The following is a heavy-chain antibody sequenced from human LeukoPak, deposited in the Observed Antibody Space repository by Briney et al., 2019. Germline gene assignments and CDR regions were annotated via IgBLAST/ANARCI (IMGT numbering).Heavy chain of an antibody. V-gene: IGHV3-30*04. CDR3: ASGYYGSGSSPFDY. Sequence: GGSLRLSCAASGFTFSSYAMHWVRQAPGKGLEWVAVISYDGSNKYYADSVKGRFTISRDNSKNTLYLQMNSLRAEDTAVYYCASGYYGSGSSPFDYLGQGTLVTVSS. D-gene: IGHD3-10*01. J-gene: IGHJ4*02. CDR2: ISYDGSNK. CDR1: GFTFSSYA.